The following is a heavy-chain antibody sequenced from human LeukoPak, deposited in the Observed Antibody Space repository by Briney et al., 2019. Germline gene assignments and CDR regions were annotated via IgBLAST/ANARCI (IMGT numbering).Heavy chain of an antibody. J-gene: IGHJ3*02. Sequence: PGGSLRLSCAASGFTFSSYWMSWVRQAPGKGLEWVANIKQDGSEKYYVDSVKGRFTISRDNAKNSLYLQMNSLRAEDTAVYYCARDQDSSSWYDAFDIWGQGTMVTVSS. CDR3: ARDQDSSSWYDAFDI. CDR2: IKQDGSEK. D-gene: IGHD6-13*01. V-gene: IGHV3-7*01. CDR1: GFTFSSYW.